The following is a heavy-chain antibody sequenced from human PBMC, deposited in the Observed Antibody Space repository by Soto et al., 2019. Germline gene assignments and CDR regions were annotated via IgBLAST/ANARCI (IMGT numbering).Heavy chain of an antibody. CDR1: GDSASSNSAA. CDR3: ARAPMVLTRSYFDS. CDR2: TYYRSKWYN. J-gene: IGHJ4*02. V-gene: IGHV6-1*01. D-gene: IGHD3-22*01. Sequence: SQTLSLTCAISGDSASSNSAAWNWIRQSPSRGLEWLGRTYYRSKWYNDYAVSVKSRITINPDTSKNQFSLNLTSVTAADTAVYYCARAPMVLTRSYFDSWGQGTPVTVSS.